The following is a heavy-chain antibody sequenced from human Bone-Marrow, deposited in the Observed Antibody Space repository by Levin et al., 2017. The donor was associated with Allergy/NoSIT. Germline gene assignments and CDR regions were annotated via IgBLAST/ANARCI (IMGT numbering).Heavy chain of an antibody. J-gene: IGHJ4*02. CDR2: VSWDGGVT. V-gene: IGHV3-43*01. CDR1: GFTFDDYT. D-gene: IGHD3-9*01. CDR3: AKYTSADVLTGYFED. Sequence: EASVKVSCAASGFTFDDYTMHWVRQPPGKSLEWVSLVSWDGGVTYYADAVKGRFTISRDNNKNSLYLQMNSLGPEDTALYYCAKYTSADVLTGYFEDWGQGTLVTVSS.